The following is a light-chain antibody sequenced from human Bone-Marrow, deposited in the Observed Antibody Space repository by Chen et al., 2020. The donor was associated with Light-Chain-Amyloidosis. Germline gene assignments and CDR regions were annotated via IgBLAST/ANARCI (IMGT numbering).Light chain of an antibody. CDR1: QTISSNY. CDR2: GSS. Sequence: DIVLTQSPVTLSLSPGEGANLSCRSSQTISSNYLTWYQQKFGQAPRLLIYGSSSRATGIPDRFTGSGSGTDCTLTINRLEPEDFAMYYCQQYGTSPLTFGGGTKVEIK. V-gene: IGKV3-20*01. CDR3: QQYGTSPLT. J-gene: IGKJ4*01.